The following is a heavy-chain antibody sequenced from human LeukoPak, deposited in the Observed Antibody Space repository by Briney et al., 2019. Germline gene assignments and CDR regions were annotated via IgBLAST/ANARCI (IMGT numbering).Heavy chain of an antibody. J-gene: IGHJ4*02. V-gene: IGHV3-9*03. CDR1: GFTFDDYA. CDR2: ISWNSGSI. Sequence: PGRSLRLSCAASGFTFDDYAMHWVRQAPGTGLEWVSGISWNSGSIGYADSVKGRFTISRDNAKNSLYLQMNSLRAEDMALYYCAKDKSRFLEWLSFDYWGQGTLVTVSS. D-gene: IGHD3-3*01. CDR3: AKDKSRFLEWLSFDY.